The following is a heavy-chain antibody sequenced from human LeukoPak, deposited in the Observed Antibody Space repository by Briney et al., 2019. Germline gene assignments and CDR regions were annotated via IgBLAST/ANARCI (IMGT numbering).Heavy chain of an antibody. CDR1: GFTFSSYA. CDR3: AKDRIAAASGY. V-gene: IGHV3-23*01. J-gene: IGHJ4*02. CDR2: ISGSRGSP. Sequence: PGGSLRLSCAASGFTFSSYAMSRVRQAPGKGLEWVSAISGSRGSPYYADSVKGRFTISRDNSKNTLYLQMNSLRAEDTAGYYCAKDRIAAASGYWGQGTLVTVSS. D-gene: IGHD6-13*01.